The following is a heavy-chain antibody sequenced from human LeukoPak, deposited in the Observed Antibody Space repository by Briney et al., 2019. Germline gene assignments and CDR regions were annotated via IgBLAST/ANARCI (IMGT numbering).Heavy chain of an antibody. J-gene: IGHJ4*02. V-gene: IGHV3-7*01. CDR3: ARASSSGYRGADY. D-gene: IGHD3-22*01. Sequence: GRSLRLSCAASGFTFSSYAMHWVRQAPGKGLEWVANIKQDGSEKYYVDSVKGRFTISRDNAKNSLYLQMNSLRAEDTAVYYCARASSSGYRGADYWGQGTLVTVSS. CDR2: IKQDGSEK. CDR1: GFTFSSYA.